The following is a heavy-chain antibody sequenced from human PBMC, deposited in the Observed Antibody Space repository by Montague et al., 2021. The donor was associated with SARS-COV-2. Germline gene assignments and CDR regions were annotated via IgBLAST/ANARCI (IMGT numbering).Heavy chain of an antibody. Sequence: SLRLSCAASGFNFEDYAMHWVRQPPGKGLEWVSLISGNDDTTYYLDSVKGRFTISRDDKNSLYLQMNSLRIEDTALYYCVKEEEGADGDSFLFDQWGRGTLVTVSS. J-gene: IGHJ4*02. CDR2: ISGNDDTT. V-gene: IGHV3-43*02. CDR3: VKEEEGADGDSFLFDQ. CDR1: GFNFEDYA. D-gene: IGHD4-17*01.